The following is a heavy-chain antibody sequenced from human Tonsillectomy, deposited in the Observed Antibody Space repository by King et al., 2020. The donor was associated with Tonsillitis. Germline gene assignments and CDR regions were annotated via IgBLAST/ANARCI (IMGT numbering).Heavy chain of an antibody. D-gene: IGHD6-19*01. J-gene: IGHJ4*02. CDR1: GGSISSYY. CDR3: GRGSSGWAFDY. Sequence: VQLQESGPGLVKPSETLSLTCTVSGGSISSYYWSWIRPPPGKGLEWIGYIYYSGSTNYNPSLKSRVTISVDTSKNQFSLKLSSVTAADTAVYYCGRGSSGWAFDYWGQGTLVTVSS. CDR2: IYYSGST. V-gene: IGHV4-59*01.